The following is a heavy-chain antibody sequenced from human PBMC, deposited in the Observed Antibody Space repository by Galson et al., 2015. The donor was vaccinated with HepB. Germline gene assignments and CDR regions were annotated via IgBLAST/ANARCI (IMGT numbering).Heavy chain of an antibody. V-gene: IGHV3-48*01. J-gene: IGHJ4*02. Sequence: SLRLSCAASGFIFSNYNMHWVRQAPGKGLEWISYISSSSSTIHYADSVKGRFTISRDNAKNSLYLQMNSLRAEDTAIYYCARDLVGRGLWGQGILVTVSS. CDR2: ISSSSSTI. CDR3: ARDLVGRGL. D-gene: IGHD2-21*01. CDR1: GFIFSNYN.